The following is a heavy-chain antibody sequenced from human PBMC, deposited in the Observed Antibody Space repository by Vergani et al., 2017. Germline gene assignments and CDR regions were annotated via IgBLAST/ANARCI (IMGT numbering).Heavy chain of an antibody. D-gene: IGHD3-22*01. V-gene: IGHV3-48*01. Sequence: EVQLVESGGGLVQPGGSLRLSCAASGFTFSSYSMNWVRQAPGKGLEWVSYISSSSSTIYYADSVKGRFTISRDNAKNTLYLQMNSLRAEDTAVYYCAKDLVSYDSSGLFDYWGQGTLVTVSS. CDR2: ISSSSSTI. CDR1: GFTFSSYS. CDR3: AKDLVSYDSSGLFDY. J-gene: IGHJ4*02.